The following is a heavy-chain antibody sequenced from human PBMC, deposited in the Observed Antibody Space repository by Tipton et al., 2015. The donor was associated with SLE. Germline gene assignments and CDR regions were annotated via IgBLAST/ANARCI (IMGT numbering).Heavy chain of an antibody. J-gene: IGHJ6*02. CDR1: GYSISSGYY. D-gene: IGHD6-19*01. V-gene: IGHV4-38-2*02. CDR2: IYYSGST. CDR3: ARRGGWAHYYYYGMDV. Sequence: TLSLTCTVSGYSISSGYYWGWIRQPPGKGLEWIGSIYYSGSTYYNPSLKSRVTISVDTSKNQFSLKLSSVTAADTAVYYCARRGGWAHYYYYGMDVWGQGTTVTVSS.